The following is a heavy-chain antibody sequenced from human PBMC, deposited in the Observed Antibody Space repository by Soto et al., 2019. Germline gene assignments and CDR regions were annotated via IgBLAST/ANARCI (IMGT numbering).Heavy chain of an antibody. CDR2: IIPILGIA. J-gene: IGHJ4*02. CDR1: GGAFSSYT. CDR3: ARDVSTDCSSTSCWSFDY. Sequence: SVKVSCKASGGAFSSYTISWVRQAPGQGLEWMGRIIPILGIANYAQKFQGRVTITADKSTSTAYMELSSLRSEDTAVYYCARDVSTDCSSTSCWSFDYWGQGTLVTVSS. D-gene: IGHD2-2*01. V-gene: IGHV1-69*04.